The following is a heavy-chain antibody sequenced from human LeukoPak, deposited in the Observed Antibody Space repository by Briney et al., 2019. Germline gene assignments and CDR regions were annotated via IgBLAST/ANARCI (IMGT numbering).Heavy chain of an antibody. D-gene: IGHD6-13*01. CDR3: ARAYPGYSSSWYDY. V-gene: IGHV1-18*04. J-gene: IGHJ4*02. CDR1: AYTFTSYY. Sequence: ASVKVSCKASAYTFTSYYMHWVRQAPGQGLEWMGWISAYNGNTNYAQKLQGRVTMTTDTSTSTAYMELRSLRSDDTAVYYCARAYPGYSSSWYDYWGQGTLVTVSS. CDR2: ISAYNGNT.